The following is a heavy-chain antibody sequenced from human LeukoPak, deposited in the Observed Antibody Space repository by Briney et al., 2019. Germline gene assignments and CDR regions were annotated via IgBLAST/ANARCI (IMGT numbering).Heavy chain of an antibody. CDR1: GFTFSSYG. V-gene: IGHV3-33*01. Sequence: GRSLRLSCAASGFTFSSYGMHWVRQAPGKGLEWVAVIWYDGSNKHYADSVKGRFTISRDNSKNTLYLQMNSLRAEDTAVYYCARDLAVAGTSEYFQHWGQGTLVTVSS. CDR3: ARDLAVAGTSEYFQH. D-gene: IGHD6-19*01. CDR2: IWYDGSNK. J-gene: IGHJ1*01.